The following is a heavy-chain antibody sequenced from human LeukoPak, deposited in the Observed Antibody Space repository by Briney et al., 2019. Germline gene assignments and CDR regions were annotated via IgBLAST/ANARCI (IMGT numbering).Heavy chain of an antibody. V-gene: IGHV3-30*02. D-gene: IGHD3-3*01. CDR1: GFTFSSYG. Sequence: AGGSLRLSCAASGFTFSSYGMHWVRQAPGKGLEWVAFIRYDGSNKYYADSVKGRFTISRDNSKNTLYLQMNSLRAEDTAVYYCAKDQRIFGVVIGELWFDPWGQGTLVTVSS. CDR3: AKDQRIFGVVIGELWFDP. CDR2: IRYDGSNK. J-gene: IGHJ5*02.